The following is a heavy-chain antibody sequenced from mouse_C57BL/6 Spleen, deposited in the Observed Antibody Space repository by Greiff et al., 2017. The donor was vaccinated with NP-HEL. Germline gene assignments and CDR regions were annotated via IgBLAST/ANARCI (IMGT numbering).Heavy chain of an antibody. Sequence: VKLMESGAELVRPGASVTLSCKASGYTFTDYEMHWVKQTPVHGLEWIGAIDPETGGTAYNQKFKGKAILTADKSSSTAYMELRSLTSEDSAVYYCTREGLPFDYWGQGTTLTVSS. CDR3: TREGLPFDY. CDR2: IDPETGGT. CDR1: GYTFTDYE. J-gene: IGHJ2*01. V-gene: IGHV1-15*01. D-gene: IGHD2-4*01.